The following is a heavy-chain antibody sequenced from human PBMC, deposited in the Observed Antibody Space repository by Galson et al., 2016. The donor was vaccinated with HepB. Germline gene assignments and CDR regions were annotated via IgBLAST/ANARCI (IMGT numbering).Heavy chain of an antibody. CDR3: ARDMSPLPRPSGPPPPPPPPDV. CDR1: GFAFDDYA. V-gene: IGHV3-9*01. D-gene: IGHD6-25*01. Sequence: SLRLSCAASGFAFDDYAMHWVRQAPGKGLEWVSGVNWNRDSIDYADSVRGRFTMSRDNAKNSLYLQMNSLRPDDTALYYCARDMSPLPRPSGPPPPPPPPDVWGQGTLVTVSS. CDR2: VNWNRDSI. J-gene: IGHJ3*01.